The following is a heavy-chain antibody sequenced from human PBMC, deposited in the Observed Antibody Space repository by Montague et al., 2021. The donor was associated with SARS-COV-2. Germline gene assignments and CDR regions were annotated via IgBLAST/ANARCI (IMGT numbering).Heavy chain of an antibody. V-gene: IGHV4-61*09. J-gene: IGHJ5*02. CDR2: IYTSGRT. CDR1: GGSISTGNYY. Sequence: TLSLTCSVSGGSISTGNYYWSWIRQPAGKRLEWIGDIYTSGRTNYNPSVQSRVTILVDTSKNRFSLGLNSVTAADTAVYYCARHRSISAAVPNSFDPWGQGTLVTVSS. D-gene: IGHD6-13*01. CDR3: ARHRSISAAVPNSFDP.